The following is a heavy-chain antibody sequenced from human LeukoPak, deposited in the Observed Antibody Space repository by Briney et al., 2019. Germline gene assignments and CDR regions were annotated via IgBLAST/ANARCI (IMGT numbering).Heavy chain of an antibody. D-gene: IGHD5-18*01. CDR1: GFTFDGHA. CDR3: AKDARLIHLWSIVYCYYYMDV. CDR2: ISGDGDRT. V-gene: IGHV3-43*02. Sequence: QPGGSLRLSCAASGFTFDGHAMHWVRQAPGKGLEWVSVISGDGDRTYYADSVKGRYTVSRDNSKNSLHLQLNSLRSEDTALYYCAKDARLIHLWSIVYCYYYMDVWGKGTAVTVSS. J-gene: IGHJ6*03.